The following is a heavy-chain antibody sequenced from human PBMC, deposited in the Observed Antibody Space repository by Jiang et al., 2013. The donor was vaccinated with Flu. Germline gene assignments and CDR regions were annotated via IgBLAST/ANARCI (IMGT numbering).Heavy chain of an antibody. CDR2: INPSGGST. D-gene: IGHD6-19*01. CDR1: GYTFTSYY. Sequence: SVKVSCKASGYTFTSYYMHWVRQAPGQGLEWMGIINPSGGSTSYAQKFQGRVTMTRDTSTSTVYMELSSLRSEDTAVYYCARGIAVAGKEAKTDFDYWGQGTLVTVSS. V-gene: IGHV1-46*03. CDR3: ARGIAVAGKEAKTDFDY. J-gene: IGHJ4*02.